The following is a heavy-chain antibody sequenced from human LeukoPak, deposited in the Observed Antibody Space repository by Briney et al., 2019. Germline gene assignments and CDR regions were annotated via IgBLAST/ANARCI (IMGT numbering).Heavy chain of an antibody. CDR1: GGTFSSYA. J-gene: IGHJ6*02. V-gene: IGHV1-69*13. Sequence: ASVKVSCKASGGTFSSYAISWVRQAPGQGLEWMGGIIPIFGTANYAQKFQGRVTITADESTSTAYMELGSLRSEDTAVYYCASNQEDIVVVPAVLRDYYYYGMDVWGQGTTVTVSS. CDR3: ASNQEDIVVVPAVLRDYYYYGMDV. D-gene: IGHD2-2*01. CDR2: IIPIFGTA.